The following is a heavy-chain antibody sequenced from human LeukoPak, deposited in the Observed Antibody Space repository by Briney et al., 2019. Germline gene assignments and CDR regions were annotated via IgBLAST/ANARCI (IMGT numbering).Heavy chain of an antibody. J-gene: IGHJ4*02. Sequence: GASVKVSCKASGGTFSSYTISWVRQAPGQGLEWMGRIIPILGIANYAQKLQGRVTITADKSTSTAYMELSSLRSEDTAVYYCARVGGYCSSTSCYHFDYWGQGTLVTVSS. V-gene: IGHV1-69*02. CDR2: IIPILGIA. CDR1: GGTFSSYT. D-gene: IGHD2-2*01. CDR3: ARVGGYCSSTSCYHFDY.